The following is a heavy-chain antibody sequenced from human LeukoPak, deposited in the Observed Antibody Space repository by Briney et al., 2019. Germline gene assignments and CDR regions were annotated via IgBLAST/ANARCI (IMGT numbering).Heavy chain of an antibody. CDR1: GYTFTTHD. Sequence: ASVKVSCKASGYTFTTHDLTWVRQATGQGLEWMGWMNPGSGDTAYAQKFQGRVTMTRDTSMSTAYMELNSLRAEDTAVYYCACGELLLFAYWGQGTLVTVSS. CDR2: MNPGSGDT. V-gene: IGHV1-8*01. J-gene: IGHJ4*02. D-gene: IGHD3-10*01. CDR3: ACGELLLFAY.